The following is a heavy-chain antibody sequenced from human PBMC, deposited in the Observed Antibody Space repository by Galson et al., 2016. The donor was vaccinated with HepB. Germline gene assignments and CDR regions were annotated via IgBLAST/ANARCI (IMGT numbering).Heavy chain of an antibody. CDR3: ARDFKLGAPDYMDV. Sequence: SLRLSCAASGFTFSDSDFHWVRQAPGKGLDWVAVISKTGDTTFYGDSVKGRFTISRDNSKNTVDLQIHSLRSEDAAVYFCARDFKLGAPDYMDVWGKGTTVTVS. J-gene: IGHJ6*03. CDR2: ISKTGDTT. D-gene: IGHD1-26*01. CDR1: GFTFSDSD. V-gene: IGHV3-30-3*01.